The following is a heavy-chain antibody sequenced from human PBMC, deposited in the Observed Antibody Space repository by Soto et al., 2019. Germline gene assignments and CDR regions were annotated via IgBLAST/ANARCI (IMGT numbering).Heavy chain of an antibody. J-gene: IGHJ4*02. CDR1: GGAINSGDSY. CDR3: ARDAPGVAPY. D-gene: IGHD2-15*01. V-gene: IGHV4-31*03. CDR2: INYRGTT. Sequence: QVQLQESGPGLVRPSQTLSLICTVSGGAINSGDSYWNWIRQHPEKGLEWIGYINYRGTTFYNPSLKSRIIISVDTSKDQFSLKLSSVTAADTAVYYCARDAPGVAPYWGQVTLVTVSS.